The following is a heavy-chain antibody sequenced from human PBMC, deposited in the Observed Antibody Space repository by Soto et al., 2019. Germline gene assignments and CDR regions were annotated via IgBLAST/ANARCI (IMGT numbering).Heavy chain of an antibody. J-gene: IGHJ4*02. CDR3: ARDGYCSGGSCYSVPVFDY. V-gene: IGHV3-33*01. D-gene: IGHD2-15*01. CDR2: IWYDGSNK. CDR1: GFTFSSYG. Sequence: GGSLRLSCAASGFTFSSYGMHWVRQAPGKGLEWVAVIWYDGSNKYYADSVKGRFTISRDNSKNTLYLQMNSLRAEDTAVYYCARDGYCSGGSCYSVPVFDYWGQGPWSPSPQ.